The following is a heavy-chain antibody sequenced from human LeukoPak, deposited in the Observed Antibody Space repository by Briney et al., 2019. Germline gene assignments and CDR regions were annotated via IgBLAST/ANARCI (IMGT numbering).Heavy chain of an antibody. V-gene: IGHV4-61*02. CDR2: IYTSGST. J-gene: IGHJ4*02. CDR3: ARGTVGRTYCGGDCYSPIDY. Sequence: SQTLSLTCTVSGGSISSGSYYWSWIRQPAGKGLEWIGRIYTSGSTNYNPSIKSLVTISVDTSKNQFSLKLSSVTAADTDVYYCARGTVGRTYCGGDCYSPIDYWGQGTLVTASS. CDR1: GGSISSGSYY. D-gene: IGHD2-21*01.